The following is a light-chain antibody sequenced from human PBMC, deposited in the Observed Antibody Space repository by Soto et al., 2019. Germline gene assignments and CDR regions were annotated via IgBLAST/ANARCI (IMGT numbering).Light chain of an antibody. CDR2: KAS. CDR3: QQSFRTPFT. Sequence: DIQMTQSPSTLSASVGDRVTITCRASQSISSWLAWYQQKPGKAPKLLIYKASSLESGVPSRFSGSGSGTEFTLTISSLQPDDFATYYCQQSFRTPFTFGPGNKLDIK. J-gene: IGKJ3*01. CDR1: QSISSW. V-gene: IGKV1-5*03.